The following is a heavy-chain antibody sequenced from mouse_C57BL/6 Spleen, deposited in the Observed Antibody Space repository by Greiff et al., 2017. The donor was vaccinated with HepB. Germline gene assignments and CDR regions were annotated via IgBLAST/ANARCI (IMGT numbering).Heavy chain of an antibody. CDR3: TRKGSGKGYFDV. CDR2: ISSGGDYI. V-gene: IGHV5-9-1*02. Sequence: EVMLVESGEGLVKPGGSLKLSCAASGFTFSSYAMSWVRQTPEKRLEWVAYISSGGDYIYYADTVKGRFTISRDNARNTLYLQMSSLKSEDTAMYYCTRKGSGKGYFDVWGTGTTVTVSS. CDR1: GFTFSSYA. J-gene: IGHJ1*03. D-gene: IGHD1-1*01.